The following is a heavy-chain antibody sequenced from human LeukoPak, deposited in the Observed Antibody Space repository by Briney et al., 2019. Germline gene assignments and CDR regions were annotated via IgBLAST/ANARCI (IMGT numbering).Heavy chain of an antibody. V-gene: IGHV3-21*01. D-gene: IGHD5-24*01. Sequence: PGGSLRLSCAASGLTFSSYWMHWVRQAPGKGLEWVSCITSSTSYVYYADSVKGRFTISRDNAESSLFLQMNSLRDEDTAVYYCARGRGGSGREAYNVDYWGQGTLVTVSS. J-gene: IGHJ4*02. CDR3: ARGRGGSGREAYNVDY. CDR1: GLTFSSYW. CDR2: ITSSTSYV.